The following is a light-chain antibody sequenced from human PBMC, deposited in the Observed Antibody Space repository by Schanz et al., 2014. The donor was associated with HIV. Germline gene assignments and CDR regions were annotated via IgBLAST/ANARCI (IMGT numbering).Light chain of an antibody. CDR3: AAWDVNLNGPV. V-gene: IGLV1-44*01. CDR1: GFNIGSNS. Sequence: QSALTQPPSASGTPGQRVTISCSGSGFNIGSNSVSWYLHVPGTAPKLLIYSDDQRPSGVPDRFSASKSATSASLGISGLQSEDEADYYCAAWDVNLNGPVFGGGTQLTVL. CDR2: SDD. J-gene: IGLJ2*01.